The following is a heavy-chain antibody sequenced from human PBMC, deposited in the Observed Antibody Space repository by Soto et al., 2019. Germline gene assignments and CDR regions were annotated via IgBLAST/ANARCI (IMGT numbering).Heavy chain of an antibody. Sequence: GGSLRLSCAASGFAFSDYAMSWVRQAPGKGLEWVSGIDYSGGRTYYADSLKGRLTISRDNSKNILYLQLNSLRVEDTAVYYCAKKPTSGSYFDYWGQGTLVTVSS. D-gene: IGHD3-10*01. V-gene: IGHV3-23*01. J-gene: IGHJ4*02. CDR3: AKKPTSGSYFDY. CDR1: GFAFSDYA. CDR2: IDYSGGRT.